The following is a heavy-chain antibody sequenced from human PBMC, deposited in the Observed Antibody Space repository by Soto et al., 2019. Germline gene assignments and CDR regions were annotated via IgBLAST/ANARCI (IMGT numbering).Heavy chain of an antibody. Sequence: ETLSLTCAVYGGPFSGYYWSWIRQPPGKGLEWIGEINHSGSTNYNPSLKSRVTISVDTSKNQFSLKLSCVTAAYTAVYYCARNYDFWSGYLIWGQGTLVTVSS. CDR2: INHSGST. V-gene: IGHV4-34*01. CDR1: GGPFSGYY. CDR3: ARNYDFWSGYLI. D-gene: IGHD3-3*01. J-gene: IGHJ4*02.